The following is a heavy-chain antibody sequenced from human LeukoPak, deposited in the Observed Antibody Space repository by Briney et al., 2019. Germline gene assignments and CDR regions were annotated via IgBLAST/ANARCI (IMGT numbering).Heavy chain of an antibody. J-gene: IGHJ4*02. D-gene: IGHD3-3*01. CDR1: GFTFSSYA. Sequence: GGSLRLSCAASGFTFSSYAMSWVRQAPGKGLEWVSAISGSGGSTYYADSVKGRFTISRDNSKNTLYLQMNSLRAEDTAVHYCATRSITIFGVVIVYYFDYWGQGTLVTVSS. CDR3: ATRSITIFGVVIVYYFDY. CDR2: ISGSGGST. V-gene: IGHV3-23*01.